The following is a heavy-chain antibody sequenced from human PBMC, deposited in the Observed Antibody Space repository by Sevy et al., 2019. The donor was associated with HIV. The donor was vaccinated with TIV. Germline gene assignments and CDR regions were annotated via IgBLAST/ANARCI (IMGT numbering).Heavy chain of an antibody. D-gene: IGHD3-22*01. CDR2: IKSKIDGETT. CDR3: ATAPGYYDSAPFDY. Sequence: GGSLRLSCAVSGFTFSNAWMNWVRQAPGTGLQWVGLIKSKIDGETTDYVATVKGRFTISRDDSTNTLYLQMNSLKTEDTGVYYSATAPGYYDSAPFDYWGPGTLVTVSS. CDR1: GFTFSNAW. V-gene: IGHV3-15*01. J-gene: IGHJ4*02.